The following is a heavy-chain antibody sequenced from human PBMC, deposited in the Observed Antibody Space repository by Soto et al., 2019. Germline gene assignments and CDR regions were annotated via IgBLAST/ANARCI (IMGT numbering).Heavy chain of an antibody. CDR3: ARGKADDYVWGSYRYFPGAFDI. D-gene: IGHD3-16*02. Sequence: PSETLSLTCAVYGGSFSGYYWSWIRQPPGKGLERIGEINHSGSTNYNPSLKSRVTISVDTSKNQFSLKLSSVTAADTAVYYCARGKADDYVWGSYRYFPGAFDIWGQGTMVTVSS. J-gene: IGHJ3*02. CDR1: GGSFSGYY. V-gene: IGHV4-34*01. CDR2: INHSGST.